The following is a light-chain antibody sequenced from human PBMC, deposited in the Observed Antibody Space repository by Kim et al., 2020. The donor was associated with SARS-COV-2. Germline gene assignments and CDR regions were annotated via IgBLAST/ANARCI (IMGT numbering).Light chain of an antibody. Sequence: QSVLTQPPSVSAAPGQKVTISCSGSSSNIGQNYVSWYQQFPGTAPKLLIYDNNKRHSGIPDRFSGSKSGTSATLGITGLQTGDEADYYCGTWDNSLNGLVFGGGTQLTVL. CDR2: DNN. CDR1: SSNIGQNY. V-gene: IGLV1-51*01. J-gene: IGLJ2*01. CDR3: GTWDNSLNGLV.